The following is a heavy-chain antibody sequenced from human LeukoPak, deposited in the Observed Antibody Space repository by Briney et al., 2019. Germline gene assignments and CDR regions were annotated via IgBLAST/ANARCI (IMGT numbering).Heavy chain of an antibody. D-gene: IGHD6-19*01. V-gene: IGHV3-48*03. CDR3: AKHRGSSGWYESFDY. J-gene: IGHJ4*02. CDR1: GFTFSSYE. Sequence: PGGSLRLSCAASGFTFSSYEMNWVRQAPGKGLEWVSYISSSGSTIYYADSVKGRFTISRDNAENSLYLQMNSLRAEDTAVYYCAKHRGSSGWYESFDYWGQGTLVTVSS. CDR2: ISSSGSTI.